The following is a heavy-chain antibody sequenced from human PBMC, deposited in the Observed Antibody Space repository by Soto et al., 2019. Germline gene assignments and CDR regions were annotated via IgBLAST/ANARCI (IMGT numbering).Heavy chain of an antibody. CDR2: VYYTGST. Sequence: SETLSLTCSVSGGSISGSYWSWIRQSPGKGLEWLGYVYYTGSTNYSPSLGSRVSISVDTSKNEFSLRLSSVTAADTAVYFCARSVAVPGAHIDYWGQGTQVTVSS. D-gene: IGHD6-19*01. CDR1: GGSISGSY. J-gene: IGHJ4*02. V-gene: IGHV4-59*01. CDR3: ARSVAVPGAHIDY.